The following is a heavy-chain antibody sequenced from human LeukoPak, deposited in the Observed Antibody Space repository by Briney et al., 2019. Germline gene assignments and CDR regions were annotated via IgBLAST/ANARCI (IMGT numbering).Heavy chain of an antibody. CDR1: GYTFTSYD. V-gene: IGHV1-8*01. D-gene: IGHD3-10*01. Sequence: ASVKVSCKASGYTFTSYDINWVRQATGQGLEWMGWMNPNSGNTGYAQKFQGRVTMTRNTSISTAYIELSSLRSEDTAVYYCARGSRLVRGVTSRRNYYFDYWGQGTLVTVSS. CDR3: ARGSRLVRGVTSRRNYYFDY. CDR2: MNPNSGNT. J-gene: IGHJ4*02.